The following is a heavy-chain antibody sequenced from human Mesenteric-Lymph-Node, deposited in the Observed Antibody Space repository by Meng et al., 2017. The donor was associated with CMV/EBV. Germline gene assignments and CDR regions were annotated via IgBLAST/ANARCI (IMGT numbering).Heavy chain of an antibody. Sequence: ASVKVSCKASGYTFIGNYIHWVRQAPGQGLEWMGWINPSSGGTTFAQKFQGRVTMTRDTSISTAYMEVSRLRSDDTAVYYCARTSYYFDGSTYNPQYYFDLWGQGTQVTVSS. CDR1: GYTFIGNY. CDR3: ARTSYYFDGSTYNPQYYFDL. V-gene: IGHV1-2*02. CDR2: INPSSGGT. J-gene: IGHJ4*02. D-gene: IGHD3-22*01.